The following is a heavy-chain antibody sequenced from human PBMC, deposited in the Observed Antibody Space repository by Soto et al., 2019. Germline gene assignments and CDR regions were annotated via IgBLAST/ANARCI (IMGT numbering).Heavy chain of an antibody. CDR3: ARSRHGSGSYTHFYYGLDV. CDR1: GFTFISYA. D-gene: IGHD3-10*01. J-gene: IGHJ6*02. CDR2: ISFDGSTE. Sequence: QVQLVESGRGVVQPGRSLRLSCAASGFTFISYAMHWVRQAPGKGLEWVAVISFDGSTEYYADSVKGRFTISRDNSKNTVYLQMNSLRSEDTAVYYCARSRHGSGSYTHFYYGLDVWGQGTTVTVSS. V-gene: IGHV3-30-3*01.